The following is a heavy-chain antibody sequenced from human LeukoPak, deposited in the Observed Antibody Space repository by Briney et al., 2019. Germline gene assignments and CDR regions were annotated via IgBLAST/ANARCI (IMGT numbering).Heavy chain of an antibody. CDR3: AKGCSSTSCAIEFDS. Sequence: GRPLRLSCAGSGFTFKNYGIHWVRQAPGKGLEWVAGMSYDGGHRYYGDSVKGRFTISRDNSKDTVYVEMNSLRPEDTALYYCAKGCSSTSCAIEFDSWGQGTLVTVSS. CDR2: MSYDGGHR. V-gene: IGHV3-30*18. D-gene: IGHD2-2*01. J-gene: IGHJ4*02. CDR1: GFTFKNYG.